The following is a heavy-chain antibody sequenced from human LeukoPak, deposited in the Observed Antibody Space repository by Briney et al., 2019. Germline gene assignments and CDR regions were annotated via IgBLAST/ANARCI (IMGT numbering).Heavy chain of an antibody. Sequence: SQTLSLTCVISEDGVSSNSDDWNWIRQSPSRGLEWIGRTYYRSKWYYDYSVAVKSRVTINPDTSKNQFSLQLSSVTPEDTAVYYCVRDPVGGSTIFDCWGQGTLVTVSS. V-gene: IGHV6-1*01. CDR1: EDGVSSNSDD. D-gene: IGHD1-26*01. CDR3: VRDPVGGSTIFDC. J-gene: IGHJ4*02. CDR2: TYYRSKWYY.